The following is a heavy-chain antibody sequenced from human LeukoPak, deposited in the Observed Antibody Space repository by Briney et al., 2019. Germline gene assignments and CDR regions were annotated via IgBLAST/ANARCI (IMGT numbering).Heavy chain of an antibody. CDR1: GGSISSSSYY. J-gene: IGHJ4*02. Sequence: PSETLSLTCTVSGGSISSSSYYWSWIRQPPGKGLEWIGYIYHSGSIYYNPSLKSRVTISVDRSKNQFSLKLTSVTDADTAVYYCAREGDGQSFFDYWGQGTLVTVSS. D-gene: IGHD5-24*01. CDR2: IYHSGSI. CDR3: AREGDGQSFFDY. V-gene: IGHV4-30-2*01.